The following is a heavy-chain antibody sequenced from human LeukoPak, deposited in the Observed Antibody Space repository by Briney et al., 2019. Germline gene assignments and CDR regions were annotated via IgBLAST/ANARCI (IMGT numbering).Heavy chain of an antibody. CDR1: GGSISSYY. CDR2: IYYSGST. J-gene: IGHJ4*02. D-gene: IGHD7-27*01. Sequence: SETLSLTCTVSGGSISSYYWSWIRQPPGKGLEWIGYIYYSGSTNYNPSLKSRVTISVDTSKNQFSLKLSSVTAADTAVYYCARELLGAPTPGAYWGQGTRVTVSS. V-gene: IGHV4-59*01. CDR3: ARELLGAPTPGAY.